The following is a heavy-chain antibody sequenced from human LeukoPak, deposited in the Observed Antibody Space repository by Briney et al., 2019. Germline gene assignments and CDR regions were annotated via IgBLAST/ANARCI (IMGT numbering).Heavy chain of an antibody. CDR2: ISGSGGST. J-gene: IGHJ4*02. CDR1: GFTFSTYV. V-gene: IGHV3-23*01. CDR3: AKSPRQGSITMEY. D-gene: IGHD3-3*01. Sequence: GGSLRLSCAASGFTFSTYVMTWVRQAPGKGLEWVSAISGSGGSTYYADSVKGRFTISRDNSENTLYLQMNSLRAEDTAIYYCAKSPRQGSITMEYWGQGTLVTVSS.